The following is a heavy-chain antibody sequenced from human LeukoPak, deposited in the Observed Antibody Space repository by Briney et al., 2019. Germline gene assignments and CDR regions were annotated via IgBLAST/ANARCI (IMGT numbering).Heavy chain of an antibody. CDR2: IIPILGIA. D-gene: IGHD3-22*01. CDR1: GGTFSSYT. V-gene: IGHV1-69*02. CDR3: ARVPRYYYDSSGLD. J-gene: IGHJ1*01. Sequence: SLKVSCKASGGTFSSYTISWVRQAPGQRLEWMGRIIPILGIANYAQKFQGRVTITADKSTSTAYMELSSLRSEDTAVYYCARVPRYYYDSSGLDWGQGTLVTVSS.